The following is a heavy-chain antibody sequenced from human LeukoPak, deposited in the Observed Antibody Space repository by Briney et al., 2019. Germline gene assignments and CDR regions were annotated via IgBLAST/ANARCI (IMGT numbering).Heavy chain of an antibody. CDR1: GGCLSSSSSY. Sequence: SETLSLTCTVSGGCLSSSSSYWGWIRQPPGKGLEWIGSINYSGSTYYNPSLKSRVTISVDTSKNQFSLKLSSVTAADTAVYYCARSYYYDSSGYFFDYWGQGTLVTVSS. V-gene: IGHV4-39*07. D-gene: IGHD3-22*01. J-gene: IGHJ4*02. CDR3: ARSYYYDSSGYFFDY. CDR2: INYSGST.